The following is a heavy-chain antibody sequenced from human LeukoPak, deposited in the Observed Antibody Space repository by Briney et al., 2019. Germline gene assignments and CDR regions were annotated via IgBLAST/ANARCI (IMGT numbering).Heavy chain of an antibody. CDR1: GFTFSYYY. V-gene: IGHV3-11*01. CDR2: ISSSGRTI. Sequence: GGLRLSFAASGFTFSYYYMSWIRPAPGKGGEGVSYISSSGRTIYYADSVKRRFTISSDNAKTSLYLQMNSLRAEATAVYYCARERYSSSWYKTAWTNSPPGMDVWGQGTTVTVSS. J-gene: IGHJ6*02. D-gene: IGHD6-13*01. CDR3: ARERYSSSWYKTAWTNSPPGMDV.